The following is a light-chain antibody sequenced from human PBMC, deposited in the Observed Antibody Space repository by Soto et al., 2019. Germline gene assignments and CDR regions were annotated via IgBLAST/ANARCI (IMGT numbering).Light chain of an antibody. CDR1: SSDVGGHNF. J-gene: IGLJ2*01. V-gene: IGLV2-14*01. Sequence: QSVLTQPASVSGSPGQSITISCTGTSSDVGGHNFVSWYQQHPGKAPKLMIYEVSNRPSGVSNRFSASKSGNTASLTISGLQAEDEADYYCSSYSSISTDVLVGGGTKLTVL. CDR2: EVS. CDR3: SSYSSISTDVL.